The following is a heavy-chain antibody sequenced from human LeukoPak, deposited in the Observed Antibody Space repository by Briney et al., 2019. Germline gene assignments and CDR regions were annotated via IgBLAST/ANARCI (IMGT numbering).Heavy chain of an antibody. CDR1: GYTFTSYD. J-gene: IGHJ6*03. CDR2: MNPNSGNT. CDR3: ARGLLEGDYMDV. D-gene: IGHD1-26*01. Sequence: GASVKVSCKASGYTFTSYDINWVRQATGQGLEWVGWMNPNSGNTGYAQKFQGRVTITRNTSISTAYMELSGLRSEDTAVYYCARGLLEGDYMDVWGKGTTVTVSS. V-gene: IGHV1-8*03.